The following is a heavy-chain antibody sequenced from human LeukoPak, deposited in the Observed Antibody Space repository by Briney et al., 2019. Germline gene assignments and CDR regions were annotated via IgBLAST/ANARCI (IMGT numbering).Heavy chain of an antibody. CDR2: VYSGGTS. CDR1: GASVNDYF. Sequence: SETLSLSCSVSGASVNDYFWGWIRQPPGRRLEWIGHVYSGGTSEYSPPLKGRVTISLDASNNQVSLSLTSSTAADTAVYYCAREIVLMMSDVASPYFMDVWGRGTTVTVAS. D-gene: IGHD3-16*01. CDR3: AREIVLMMSDVASPYFMDV. V-gene: IGHV4-59*02. J-gene: IGHJ6*03.